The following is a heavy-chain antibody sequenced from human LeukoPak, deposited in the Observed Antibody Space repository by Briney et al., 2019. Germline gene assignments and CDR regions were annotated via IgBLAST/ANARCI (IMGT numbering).Heavy chain of an antibody. J-gene: IGHJ6*02. CDR1: GFTFSDYY. D-gene: IGHD2-15*01. Sequence: GGSLRLSCAASGFTFSDYYMSWIRQAPGKGLEWVSYISSSGSTIYYADSVKGRFTISRDSAKNSLYLQMNSLRAEDTAVYYCARAGCSGGSCYLYYYYYGMDVWGQGTTVTVSS. V-gene: IGHV3-11*01. CDR2: ISSSGSTI. CDR3: ARAGCSGGSCYLYYYYYGMDV.